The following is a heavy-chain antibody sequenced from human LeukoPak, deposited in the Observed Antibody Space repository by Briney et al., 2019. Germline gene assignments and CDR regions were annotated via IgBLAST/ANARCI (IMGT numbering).Heavy chain of an antibody. D-gene: IGHD5-24*01. Sequence: SETLSLTCTVSGGSISSGSYYWSWIRQPAGKGLEWIGRIYTSGSTNYNPSLKSRVTTSVDTSKNQFSLKLSSVTAADTAVYYCARERWLQLDYWGQGTLVTVSS. V-gene: IGHV4-61*02. CDR2: IYTSGST. CDR3: ARERWLQLDY. J-gene: IGHJ4*02. CDR1: GGSISSGSYY.